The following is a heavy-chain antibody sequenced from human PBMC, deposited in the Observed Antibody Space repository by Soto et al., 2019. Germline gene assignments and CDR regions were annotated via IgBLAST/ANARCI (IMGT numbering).Heavy chain of an antibody. J-gene: IGHJ4*02. CDR1: GGSISSYY. CDR3: ERNSRGYIYGYYFDS. V-gene: IGHV4-59*01. Sequence: SETLSLTCTVSGGSISSYYWSWIRQPPGKGLEWIGYIYYSGSTNYNPSLKSRVTISVDTSKNQFSLKVKSVSAEDTAVYFCERNSRGYIYGYYFDSWGQGTLVTVSS. D-gene: IGHD5-18*01. CDR2: IYYSGST.